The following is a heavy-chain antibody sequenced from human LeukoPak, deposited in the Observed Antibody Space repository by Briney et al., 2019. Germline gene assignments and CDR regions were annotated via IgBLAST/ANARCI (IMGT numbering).Heavy chain of an antibody. J-gene: IGHJ5*02. Sequence: GGSLRLSCAASGFTFSSYGMHWVRQAPGKGLEWVALMRYDGSNKYYADSVKGRFTISRDNSKNTLYLQMNSLRAEDTAVYYCAKPYGSGSYYKGDWFDPWGQGTLVTVSS. CDR1: GFTFSSYG. D-gene: IGHD3-10*01. CDR2: MRYDGSNK. CDR3: AKPYGSGSYYKGDWFDP. V-gene: IGHV3-30*02.